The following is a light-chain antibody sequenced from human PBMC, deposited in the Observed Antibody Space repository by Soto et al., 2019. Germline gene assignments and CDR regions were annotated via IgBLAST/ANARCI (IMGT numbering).Light chain of an antibody. V-gene: IGLV1-40*01. Sequence: QSVLTQPPSVSGAPGQRVTISCTGSSSNIGAGYDVHWYQQLPGTAPKLLIYGNSNRPSGVPDRFSGSKSGTSASLAITGLQAEDEADYYCQSYESSLRVSVFGGGTQLTVL. CDR2: GNS. J-gene: IGLJ2*01. CDR3: QSYESSLRVSV. CDR1: SSNIGAGYD.